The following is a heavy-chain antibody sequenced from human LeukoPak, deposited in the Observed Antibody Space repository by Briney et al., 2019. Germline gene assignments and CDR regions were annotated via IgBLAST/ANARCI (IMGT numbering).Heavy chain of an antibody. V-gene: IGHV3-48*02. CDR3: ARDGHSDYGDYFGY. J-gene: IGHJ4*02. D-gene: IGHD4-17*01. CDR1: GFMFSRYS. Sequence: GGSLRLSCAASGFMFSRYSRNWVRQAPGQGLEWVSYISSSGATIYYADSVKGRFTISRDNAKNSLYLQMNSLRDEDTAVYYCARDGHSDYGDYFGYWGPGTLVTVSS. CDR2: ISSSGATI.